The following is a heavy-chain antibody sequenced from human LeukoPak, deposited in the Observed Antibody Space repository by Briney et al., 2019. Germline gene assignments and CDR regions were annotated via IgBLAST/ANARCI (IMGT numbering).Heavy chain of an antibody. CDR2: IIPIFGTA. J-gene: IGHJ4*02. V-gene: IGHV1-69*13. CDR1: GGTFSSYA. CDR3: ARQGSYYDKSPYYFDY. Sequence: SVKVSCKASGGTFSSYAISWVRQAPGQGLEWMGGIIPIFGTANYAQKFQGRVTITADESTSTAYMELSSLRSEDTAVYYCARQGSYYDKSPYYFDYWGQGTLVTVSS. D-gene: IGHD3-22*01.